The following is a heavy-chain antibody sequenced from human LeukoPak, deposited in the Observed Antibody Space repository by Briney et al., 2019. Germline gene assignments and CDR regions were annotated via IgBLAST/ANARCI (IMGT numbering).Heavy chain of an antibody. CDR2: INPNSGGT. D-gene: IGHD3-10*02. Sequence: ASVKVSCKASGYTFTGYYMHWVRQTPGQGLEWMGWINPNSGGTNYAQKFQGRVTMTRDSSISTAYMELSSLRSDDTAVYYCARARGDVRSIRDVGGWHPIDYWGQGTLVTVSS. V-gene: IGHV1-2*02. CDR3: ARARGDVRSIRDVGGWHPIDY. J-gene: IGHJ4*02. CDR1: GYTFTGYY.